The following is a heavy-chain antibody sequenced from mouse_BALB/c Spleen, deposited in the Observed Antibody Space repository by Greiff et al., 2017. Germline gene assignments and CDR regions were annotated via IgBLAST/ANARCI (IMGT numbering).Heavy chain of an antibody. Sequence: QVQLQQSGPGLVAPSQSLSITCTVSGFSLTSYDISWIRQPPGKGLEWLGVIWTGGGTNYNSAFMSRLSISKDNSKSQVFLKMNSLQTDDTAIYYCVRAYGNYVYFDVWGAGTTVTVSS. J-gene: IGHJ1*01. D-gene: IGHD2-1*01. CDR1: GFSLTSYD. CDR3: VRAYGNYVYFDV. CDR2: IWTGGGT. V-gene: IGHV2-9-2*01.